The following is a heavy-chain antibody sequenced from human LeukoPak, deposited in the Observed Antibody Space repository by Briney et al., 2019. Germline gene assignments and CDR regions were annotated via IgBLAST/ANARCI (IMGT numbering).Heavy chain of an antibody. CDR1: GGSFSGYY. J-gene: IGHJ4*02. D-gene: IGHD3-22*01. CDR3: ARVSYYDSSGYYYSGGFDY. Sequence: SETLSLTCAVYGGSFSGYYWSWIRQPPGKGLEWIGEINHSGSTNYNPSLKSRVTISVDTSKNQFSLKLSSVTAADTAVYYCARVSYYDSSGYYYSGGFDYWGQGTLVTVSS. V-gene: IGHV4-34*01. CDR2: INHSGST.